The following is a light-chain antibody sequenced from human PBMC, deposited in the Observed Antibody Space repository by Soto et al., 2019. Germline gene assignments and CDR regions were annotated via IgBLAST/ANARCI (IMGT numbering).Light chain of an antibody. CDR3: QQYYNTPLT. J-gene: IGKJ4*01. CDR2: WAS. V-gene: IGKV4-1*01. CDR1: XXXLXXYXXKNY. Sequence: DIVMXQXXXXLXVSLXXXXXXXCXXSXXXLXXYXXKNYLAWYQQKPGQPPRLLIYWASTRESGVPDRFSGSGSGTDFTLTISSLQAEDVAVYYCQQYYNTPLTFGGGTKVEI.